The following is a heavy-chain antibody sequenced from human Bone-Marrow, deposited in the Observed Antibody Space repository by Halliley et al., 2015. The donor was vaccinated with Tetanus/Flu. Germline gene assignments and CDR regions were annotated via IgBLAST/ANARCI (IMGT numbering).Heavy chain of an antibody. CDR3: ATSGVPGTLYYGLDV. J-gene: IGHJ6*02. Sequence: GYIYSSGSTSYSPSLKSRVTISVDTSKNPFSLTLRSVTAADTAVYYCATSGVPGTLYYGLDVWGQGTTVTVSS. V-gene: IGHV4-59*01. CDR2: IYSSGST. D-gene: IGHD2-15*01.